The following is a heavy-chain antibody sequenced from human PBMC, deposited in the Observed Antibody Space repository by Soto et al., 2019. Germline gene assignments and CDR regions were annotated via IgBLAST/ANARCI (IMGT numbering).Heavy chain of an antibody. V-gene: IGHV3-72*01. CDR2: TRNKANSYTT. CDR1: GFTFSDHY. CDR3: AREEGGSYYVY. J-gene: IGHJ4*02. D-gene: IGHD1-26*01. Sequence: GGSLRLSCAASGFTFSDHYMDWVRQAPGKGLEWVGRTRNKANSYTTEYAASVKGRFTISRDDSKNSLYLQMNSLKTEATAVYYCAREEGGSYYVYWGQGTLVTVSS.